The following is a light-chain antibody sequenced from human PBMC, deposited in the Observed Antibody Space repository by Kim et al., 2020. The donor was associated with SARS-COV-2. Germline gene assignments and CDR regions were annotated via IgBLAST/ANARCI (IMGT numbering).Light chain of an antibody. CDR1: SSDIGAGYD. Sequence: RVTISCTGGSSDIGAGYDVHWYQQLPGRAPKLLIYGNTNRPSGVPDRFSGSKSGTSASLAITELQAEDEADYYCQSYDSSPPNWVFGGGTQLTVL. V-gene: IGLV1-40*01. CDR2: GNT. CDR3: QSYDSSPPNWV. J-gene: IGLJ3*02.